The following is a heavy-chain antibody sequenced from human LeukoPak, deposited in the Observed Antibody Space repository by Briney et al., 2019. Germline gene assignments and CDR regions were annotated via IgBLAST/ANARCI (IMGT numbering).Heavy chain of an antibody. V-gene: IGHV3-30*03. D-gene: IGHD6-13*01. CDR1: GFTFSSYG. CDR2: ISYDGSNK. CDR3: STSPSFGSSWYQFNY. J-gene: IGHJ4*02. Sequence: GGSLRLSCAASGFTFSSYGMHWVRQAPGKGLEWVAVISYDGSNKYYADSVKGRFTISRDNSKNTLYLQMNSLRAEDTAVYYCSTSPSFGSSWYQFNYWGQGALVIVSS.